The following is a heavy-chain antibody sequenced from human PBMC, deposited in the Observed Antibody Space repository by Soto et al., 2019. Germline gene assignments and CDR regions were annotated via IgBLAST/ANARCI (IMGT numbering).Heavy chain of an antibody. Sequence: GGSLRLSCAASGFTFSSYWMSWVRQAPGKGPEWVANIKQDGSEKYYVDSVKGRFTISRDNAKNSVYLQMDSLRVEDTAVYYCARDAPPDDYWGQGTLVTVSS. CDR3: ARDAPPDDY. CDR1: GFTFSSYW. J-gene: IGHJ4*02. CDR2: IKQDGSEK. V-gene: IGHV3-7*01.